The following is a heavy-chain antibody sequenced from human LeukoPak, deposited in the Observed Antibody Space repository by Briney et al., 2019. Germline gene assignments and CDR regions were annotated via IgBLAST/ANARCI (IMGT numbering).Heavy chain of an antibody. D-gene: IGHD5-24*01. Sequence: GGTLRLSCAASGLTFSSHGMNWVRQAPGKGLEWVSGIIPSGHTTYYADSVRGRFTISGDNSRNTLYLQMNSLRAEDTAVYYCAKDDRWLQFCCWGQGTLVTVSA. J-gene: IGHJ4*02. CDR2: IIPSGHTT. CDR1: GLTFSSHG. CDR3: AKDDRWLQFCC. V-gene: IGHV3-23*01.